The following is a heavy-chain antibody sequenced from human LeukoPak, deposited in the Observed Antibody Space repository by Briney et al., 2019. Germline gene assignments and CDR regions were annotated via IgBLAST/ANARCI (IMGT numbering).Heavy chain of an antibody. D-gene: IGHD3-10*01. CDR2: IHYNGNT. CDR1: GDSISSSSYY. V-gene: IGHV4-39*01. Sequence: SETLSLTCTVSGDSISSSSYYWGWIRQPPGKGLEWIGSIHYNGNTYYNPSLNSRLIISVDTSKNQFSLRVSSVTAADTAVYYCARHRVGSITMVRGRHDIWGQGTMVTVSS. J-gene: IGHJ3*02. CDR3: ARHRVGSITMVRGRHDI.